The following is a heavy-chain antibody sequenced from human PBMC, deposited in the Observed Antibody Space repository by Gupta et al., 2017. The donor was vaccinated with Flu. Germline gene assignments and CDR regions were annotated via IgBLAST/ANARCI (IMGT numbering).Heavy chain of an antibody. J-gene: IGHJ6*02. CDR2: IIPIFGTA. Sequence: QVQLVQSGAEVKKPGSSVKVSCKASGGTFSSYAISWVRQAPRQGLEWMGGIIPIFGTANYAQKFQGRVTITADESTSTAYMELSSLRSEDTAVYYCARGDSPLHCSGGSCYPSLGYYYYYGMDVWGQGTTVTVSS. D-gene: IGHD2-15*01. V-gene: IGHV1-69*01. CDR3: ARGDSPLHCSGGSCYPSLGYYYYYGMDV. CDR1: GGTFSSYA.